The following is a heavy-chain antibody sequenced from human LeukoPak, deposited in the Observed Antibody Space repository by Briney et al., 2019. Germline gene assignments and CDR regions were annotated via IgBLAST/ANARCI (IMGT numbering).Heavy chain of an antibody. D-gene: IGHD2-15*01. J-gene: IGHJ4*02. CDR2: IYYSVST. CDR1: ARSLSTYY. CDR3: ARDFVCSGGSCYSGRLSRIFDY. V-gene: IGHV4-59*01. Sequence: SETMSLACTVSARSLSTYYGSWIRQPPGGGMEWIGYIYYSVSTNYNPSLRTRATISGAPSKNQFSLKLSSVTAADTAVYYCARDFVCSGGSCYSGRLSRIFDYWGQGTLVTVSS.